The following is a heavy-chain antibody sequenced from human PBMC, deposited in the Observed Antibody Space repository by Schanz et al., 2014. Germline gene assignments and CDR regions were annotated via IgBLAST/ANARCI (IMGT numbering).Heavy chain of an antibody. J-gene: IGHJ6*02. CDR2: ISPSSGGT. V-gene: IGHV1-2*06. D-gene: IGHD3-10*01. CDR3: ARALFGSGHGDV. CDR1: GYTFTNHY. Sequence: QVQLVQSGAEVKKPGASMKVSCKASGYTFTNHYLHWVRQAPGQGLEWMGRISPSSGGTNYAQNFQGRVTMTRDTSISTAYMELSRLKSDDTAVYYCARALFGSGHGDVWGQGTTVTVSS.